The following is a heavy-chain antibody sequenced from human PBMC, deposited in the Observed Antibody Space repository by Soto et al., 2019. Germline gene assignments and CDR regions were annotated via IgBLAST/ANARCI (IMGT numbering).Heavy chain of an antibody. CDR1: GGSFSGYY. CDR3: ARASNYHGDSEYFQH. V-gene: IGHV4-34*01. Sequence: SETLSLTCAVYGGSFSGYYWSWIRQPPGKGLEWIGEINHSGSTNYNPSLKSRVTISVDTSKNQFSLKLSSVTAADTAVYYCARASNYHGDSEYFQHWGQGTMLTLSS. D-gene: IGHD4-17*01. J-gene: IGHJ1*01. CDR2: INHSGST.